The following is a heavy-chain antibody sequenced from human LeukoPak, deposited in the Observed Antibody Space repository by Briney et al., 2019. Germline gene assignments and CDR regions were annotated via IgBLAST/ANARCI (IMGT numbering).Heavy chain of an antibody. D-gene: IGHD5-12*01. CDR2: INHSGST. V-gene: IGHV4-39*07. J-gene: IGHJ5*02. Sequence: PSQTLSLTCTVSGGSISSGSYYWSWIRQPPGKGLEWIGEINHSGSTNYNPSLKSRVTISVDTSKNQFSLKLSSVTAADTAVYYCARGPVATSVPLWFDPWGQGTLVTVSS. CDR1: GGSISSGSYY. CDR3: ARGPVATSVPLWFDP.